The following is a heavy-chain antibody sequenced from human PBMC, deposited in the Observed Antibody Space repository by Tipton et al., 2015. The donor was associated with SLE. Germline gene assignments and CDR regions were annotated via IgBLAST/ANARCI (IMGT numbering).Heavy chain of an antibody. CDR1: GFTFNRYA. D-gene: IGHD6-13*01. J-gene: IGHJ4*02. CDR2: ISYDGINK. V-gene: IGHV3-30*04. CDR3: ATVAAAGTYNFDC. Sequence: SLRLSCAASGFTFNRYAMHWVRQAPGKGLEWVAVISYDGINKGYADSVKGRFTISRDNSKNTLYLQMNSLRPEDTAVYYCATVAAAGTYNFDCWGQGTLVTVSS.